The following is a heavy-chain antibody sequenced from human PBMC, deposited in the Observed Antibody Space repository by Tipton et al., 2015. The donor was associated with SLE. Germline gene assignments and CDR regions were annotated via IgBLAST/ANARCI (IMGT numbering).Heavy chain of an antibody. CDR1: GGSISSSSYY. V-gene: IGHV4-39*07. Sequence: TLSLTCTVSGGSISSSSYYWDWIRQPPGKGLEWIGSIYYSGSTYYNPSLKSRVTISVDTSKNQFSLKLSSVTAADTAVYYCARCYSNYEYFQHWGQGTLVTVSS. CDR3: ARCYSNYEYFQH. J-gene: IGHJ1*01. CDR2: IYYSGST. D-gene: IGHD4-11*01.